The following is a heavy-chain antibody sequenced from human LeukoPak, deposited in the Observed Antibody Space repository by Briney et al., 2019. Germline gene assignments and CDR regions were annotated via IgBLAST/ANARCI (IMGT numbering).Heavy chain of an antibody. V-gene: IGHV1-46*01. CDR3: ARGGRHKVWVGESKVKKTGFDY. Sequence: VASVKVSCKASGYTFTSYDINWVRQAPGQGLEWMGIINPSGGSTSYAQKFQGRVTMTTDTSTSTAYMELNSLRAEDTAVYYCARGGRHKVWVGESKVKKTGFDYWGQGTLVTVSS. D-gene: IGHD3-10*01. J-gene: IGHJ4*02. CDR1: GYTFTSYD. CDR2: INPSGGST.